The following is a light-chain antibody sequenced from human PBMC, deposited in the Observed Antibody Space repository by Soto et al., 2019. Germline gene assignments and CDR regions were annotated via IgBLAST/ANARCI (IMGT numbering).Light chain of an antibody. CDR3: QQRSNWPSIT. V-gene: IGKV3-11*01. CDR2: DAS. J-gene: IGKJ5*01. CDR1: QSVSSY. Sequence: EIVLTQSPATLSLSPWERATLSCRASQSVSSYLAWYQQKPGQSPRLLIYDASTRAPGIPARFSGSGTGTDFTLTISSLEPEDSAVYHCQQRSNWPSITFGQGTRLEIK.